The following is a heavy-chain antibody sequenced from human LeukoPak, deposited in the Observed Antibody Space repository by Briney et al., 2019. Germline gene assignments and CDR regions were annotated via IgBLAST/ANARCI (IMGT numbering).Heavy chain of an antibody. J-gene: IGHJ4*02. CDR1: GLTFSSYA. D-gene: IGHD3-10*01. Sequence: GGSLRLSCTASGLTFSSYAMNWVRQASGKGLEWVSGITDSGRKTYYADSVKGRFSISRDNSRNTLYLQMSDLRAENTAVYYCAKITMATTPNFWGQGTLVTVSS. V-gene: IGHV3-23*01. CDR2: ITDSGRKT. CDR3: AKITMATTPNF.